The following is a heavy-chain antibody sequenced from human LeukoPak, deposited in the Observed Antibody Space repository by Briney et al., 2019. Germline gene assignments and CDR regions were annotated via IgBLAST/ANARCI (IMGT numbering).Heavy chain of an antibody. CDR3: ARDQGQRDNWCDP. J-gene: IGHJ5*02. Sequence: SETLSLTCDVSGYSISNGYYWGWIRQPPGKGLEWIGSISHSGSTYYNPSLKSRVTVSVDKSKNQFSLKLSTVTAADTAVYYCARDQGQRDNWCDPWGQGTLVIVSS. V-gene: IGHV4-38-2*02. CDR2: ISHSGST. CDR1: GYSISNGYY.